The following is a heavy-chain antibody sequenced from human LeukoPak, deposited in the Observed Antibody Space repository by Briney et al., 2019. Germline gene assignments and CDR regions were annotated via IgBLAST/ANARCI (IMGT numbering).Heavy chain of an antibody. CDR1: GGSISSYY. D-gene: IGHD2/OR15-2a*01. CDR2: IYYTGST. V-gene: IGHV4-59*01. Sequence: PSETLSLTCSVSGGSISSYYWSWIRQPPGKGVKWIGYIYYTGSTNYNPSLKSRVTISLDTSKNQFSLKVNSVTAADTAVYYCARELCTTSTCYFDYWGQGTLVTVSS. CDR3: ARELCTTSTCYFDY. J-gene: IGHJ4*02.